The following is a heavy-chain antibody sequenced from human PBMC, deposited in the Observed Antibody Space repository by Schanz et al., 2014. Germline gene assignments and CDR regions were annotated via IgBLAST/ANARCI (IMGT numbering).Heavy chain of an antibody. J-gene: IGHJ4*02. D-gene: IGHD3-9*01. CDR1: GFTFSSYG. Sequence: QVQLVESGGGVVQPGRSLRLSCAASGFTFSSYGLHWVRQAPGKGLEWVAFIWYDGSNKYYADSVKGRFTISRDNSKNTLYLQMNSLRAEDTALYYCARDSGPYYDKSMDVWGQGTLVTVSS. V-gene: IGHV3-33*01. CDR3: ARDSGPYYDKSMDV. CDR2: IWYDGSNK.